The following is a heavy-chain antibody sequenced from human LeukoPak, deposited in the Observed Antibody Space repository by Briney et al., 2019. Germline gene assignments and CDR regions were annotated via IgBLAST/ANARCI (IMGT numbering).Heavy chain of an antibody. J-gene: IGHJ6*03. CDR2: ISSSGSTI. D-gene: IGHD5-12*01. V-gene: IGHV3-48*03. Sequence: GGSLRLSCAASGFTFSSYEMNWVRQAPGKGLEWVSYISSSGSTIYYADSVKGRFTISRDNAKNSLYLQMNSLRAEDTAVYYCARVRVERGYARFVLAYYYYMDVWGKGTTVTVSS. CDR1: GFTFSSYE. CDR3: ARVRVERGYARFVLAYYYYMDV.